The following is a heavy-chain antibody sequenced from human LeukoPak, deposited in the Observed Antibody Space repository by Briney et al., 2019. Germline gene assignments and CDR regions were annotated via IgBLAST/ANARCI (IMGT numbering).Heavy chain of an antibody. CDR3: ARMGSNDAFDI. V-gene: IGHV3-21*01. CDR2: ISSSSSYI. D-gene: IGHD2-2*01. CDR1: GFTFSSYS. Sequence: GGSLRLSCAASGFTFSSYSMNWVRQAPGKGLEWVSSISSSSSYIYYADSVKGRFTISRDNAKNSLYLQMNSLRAEDTAVYYRARMGSNDAFDIWGQGTMVTVSS. J-gene: IGHJ3*02.